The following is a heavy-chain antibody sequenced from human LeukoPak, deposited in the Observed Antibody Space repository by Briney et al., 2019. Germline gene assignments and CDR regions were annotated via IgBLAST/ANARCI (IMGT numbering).Heavy chain of an antibody. D-gene: IGHD4-11*01. CDR3: ARGISTTGHDY. J-gene: IGHJ4*02. CDR1: GYSISSGYY. CDR2: VFHTGSS. V-gene: IGHV4-38-2*01. Sequence: PSETLSLTCAVSGYSISSGYYGGWIRQPPGKGPEWIGSVFHTGSSYYIPSLKSRVTISVDTSKNQFSLEVSSVTAADTAIYYCARGISTTGHDYWGPGTLVTVSS.